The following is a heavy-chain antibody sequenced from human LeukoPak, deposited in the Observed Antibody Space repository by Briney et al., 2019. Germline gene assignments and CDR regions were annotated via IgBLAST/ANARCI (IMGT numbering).Heavy chain of an antibody. V-gene: IGHV3-64*01. D-gene: IGHD4-23*01. CDR3: ARDRWGYPNYLDY. CDR1: GFTLSSYA. J-gene: IGHJ4*02. CDR2: ISSNGGST. Sequence: GGSLRLSCAASGFTLSSYAMHWVRQAPGKGLEYVSAISSNGGSTYYANSVKGRFTISRDNSKKTVYLQMGSLRPEDMAVYYCARDRWGYPNYLDYWGQGTLVTVSS.